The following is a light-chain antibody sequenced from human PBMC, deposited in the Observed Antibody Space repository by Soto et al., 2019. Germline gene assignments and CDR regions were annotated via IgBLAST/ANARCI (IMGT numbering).Light chain of an antibody. Sequence: DIQMTQFPSSLSASVGDRVNITCRASQGISTWLAWYQQKPERAPKSLLYAASRLQSGVPPRFSGSGSETDFTITISSLQPEDFATYDCKQYNRYPRTFGQGTKVEIK. CDR1: QGISTW. J-gene: IGKJ1*01. V-gene: IGKV1D-16*01. CDR2: AAS. CDR3: KQYNRYPRT.